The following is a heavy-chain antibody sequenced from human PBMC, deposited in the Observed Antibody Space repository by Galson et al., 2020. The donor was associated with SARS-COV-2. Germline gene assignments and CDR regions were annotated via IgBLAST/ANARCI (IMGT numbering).Heavy chain of an antibody. Sequence: GESLKISCAASGFTFSDYYMSWIRQAPGKGLEWVSSISSSGSTIYYADSVKGRFTISRDNAKNSLYLQMNSLRAEDTAVYYCARAVRLVDAFDIWGQGTMVTVSS. V-gene: IGHV3-11*01. D-gene: IGHD5-12*01. CDR3: ARAVRLVDAFDI. J-gene: IGHJ3*02. CDR1: GFTFSDYY. CDR2: ISSSGSTI.